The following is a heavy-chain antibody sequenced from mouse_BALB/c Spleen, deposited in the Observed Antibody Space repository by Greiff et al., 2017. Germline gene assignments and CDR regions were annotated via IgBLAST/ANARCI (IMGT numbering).Heavy chain of an antibody. V-gene: IGHV2-4-1*01. CDR3: ARDSSGYVFYAMDY. CDR1: GFSLTSYG. CDR2: IWGDGST. J-gene: IGHJ4*01. Sequence: QVQLQQSGPGLVQPSQSLSITCTVSGFSLTSYGVHWVRQSPGKGLEWLGVIWGDGSTDYNSALKSRLSISKDNSKSQVFLKMNSLQTDDTARYYCARDSSGYVFYAMDYWGQGTSVTVSS. D-gene: IGHD3-2*01.